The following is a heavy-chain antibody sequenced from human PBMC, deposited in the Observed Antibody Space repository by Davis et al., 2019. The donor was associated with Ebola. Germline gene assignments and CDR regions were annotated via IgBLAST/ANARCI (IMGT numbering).Heavy chain of an antibody. CDR1: GFTFSRYG. V-gene: IGHV3-33*01. CDR3: ARDSMVDGFYLNY. D-gene: IGHD3-10*01. J-gene: IGHJ4*02. Sequence: GESLKISCEAPGFTFSRYGMHWVRQVQGKGLEWVAFIWYDGINQYYGDSVKGRMTISRDNSKNTLYLQLNSLRAEDTAVYYCARDSMVDGFYLNYWGQGTVVTVSS. CDR2: IWYDGINQ.